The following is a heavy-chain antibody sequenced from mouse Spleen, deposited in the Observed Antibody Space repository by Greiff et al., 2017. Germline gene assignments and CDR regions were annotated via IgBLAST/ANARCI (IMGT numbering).Heavy chain of an antibody. CDR1: GFNIKDYY. J-gene: IGHJ1*03. V-gene: IGHV14-2*01. CDR2: IDPEDGGT. Sequence: EVQLQQSGAELVKPGASVKLSCTASGFNIKDYYMHWVKQRTEQGLEWIGRIDPEDGGTKYAPKFQGKATITADTSSNTAYLQLSSLTSEDTAVYYCALYYYGSSSYWYFDVWGTGTTVTVSS. CDR3: ALYYYGSSSYWYFDV. D-gene: IGHD1-1*01.